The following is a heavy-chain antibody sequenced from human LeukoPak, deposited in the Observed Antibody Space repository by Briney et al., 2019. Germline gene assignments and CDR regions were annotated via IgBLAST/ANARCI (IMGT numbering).Heavy chain of an antibody. CDR2: INPSGGGT. V-gene: IGHV1-46*01. Sequence: GASVKVFCKASGYTFTSYYMHWVRQAPGQGLEWMGIINPSGGGTRCAQKFLGRVTMTRDMYTSKVYMELSSVRSEATALYYCARTGYGNYVHYIDVWGKGTTVTVSS. CDR1: GYTFTSYY. CDR3: ARTGYGNYVHYIDV. J-gene: IGHJ6*03. D-gene: IGHD4-11*01.